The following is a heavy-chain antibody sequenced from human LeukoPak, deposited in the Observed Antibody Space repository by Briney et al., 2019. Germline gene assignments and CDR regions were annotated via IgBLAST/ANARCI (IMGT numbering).Heavy chain of an antibody. V-gene: IGHV3-33*08. CDR3: ARGWGSNVYASAFDV. D-gene: IGHD3-16*01. Sequence: LSLTCTVSGGSISSYYWSWVRQAPGKGLEWVTVIWHDGSHKDYADSVKGRFTISRDNSKNTLYLQMNDLRAEDTAVYYCARGWGSNVYASAFDVWGQGTMVTVSS. CDR2: IWHDGSHK. CDR1: GGSISSYY. J-gene: IGHJ3*01.